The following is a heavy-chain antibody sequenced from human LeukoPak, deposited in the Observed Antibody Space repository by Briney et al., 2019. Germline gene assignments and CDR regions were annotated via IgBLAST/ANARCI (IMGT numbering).Heavy chain of an antibody. CDR3: AKEGYYYDSSGYYPDY. D-gene: IGHD3-22*01. V-gene: IGHV3-30*18. CDR1: GFTFSSYA. CDR2: ISYGGSNK. Sequence: PGGSLRLSCAASGFTFSSYAMSWVRQAPGKGLEWVAVISYGGSNKYYADSVKGRFTISRDNSKNTLYLQMNSLRAEDTAVYYCAKEGYYYDSSGYYPDYWGQGTLVTVSS. J-gene: IGHJ4*02.